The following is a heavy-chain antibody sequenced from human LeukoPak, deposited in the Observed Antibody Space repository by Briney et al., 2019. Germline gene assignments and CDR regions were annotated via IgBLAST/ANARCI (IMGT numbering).Heavy chain of an antibody. CDR3: ARDGGYFDWLPTFDY. Sequence: GGSLRLSCAASGFTVSSNYMSWVRQAPGKGLEWVSVIYSGGSTYYADSVKGRFTISRHNSKNTLYLQMNSLRAEDTAVYYCARDGGYFDWLPTFDYWGQGTLVTVSS. CDR1: GFTVSSNY. V-gene: IGHV3-53*01. CDR2: IYSGGST. J-gene: IGHJ4*02. D-gene: IGHD3-9*01.